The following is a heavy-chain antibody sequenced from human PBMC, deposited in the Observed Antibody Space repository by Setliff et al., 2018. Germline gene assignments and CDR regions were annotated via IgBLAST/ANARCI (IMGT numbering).Heavy chain of an antibody. J-gene: IGHJ4*02. CDR2: IQHDGNIK. CDR3: AKVIGGYPPKPSDY. D-gene: IGHD3-16*02. CDR1: GFTFSNYG. Sequence: TGGSLRLSCVASGFTFSNYGMHWVRQAPGKGLEWVTYIQHDGNIKHYADSVKGRCTISRDNSKNTLYLEMSSLRPEDTAVYYCAKVIGGYPPKPSDYWGQGTLVTVSS. V-gene: IGHV3-30*02.